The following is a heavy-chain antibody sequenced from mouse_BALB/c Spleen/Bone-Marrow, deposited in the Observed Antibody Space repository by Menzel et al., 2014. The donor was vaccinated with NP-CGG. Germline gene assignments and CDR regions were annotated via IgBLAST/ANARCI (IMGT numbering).Heavy chain of an antibody. V-gene: IGHV1-19*01. J-gene: IGHJ4*01. Sequence: EVHLVESGPELVKPGASVKMSCKASGYTFTDYYMDWVKQSHGESFEWIGRVNPYNGGTSYNQKFKGKATLTVDKSSSTAYMELNSLTSEDSAVYYCATGTDYWGQGTSVTVSS. D-gene: IGHD4-1*01. CDR1: GYTFTDYY. CDR3: ATGTDY. CDR2: VNPYNGGT.